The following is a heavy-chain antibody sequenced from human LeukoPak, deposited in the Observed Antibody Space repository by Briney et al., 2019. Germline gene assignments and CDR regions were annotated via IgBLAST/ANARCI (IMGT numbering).Heavy chain of an antibody. J-gene: IGHJ6*03. Sequence: SETLSLTCAVSGYSISSGYYWGWIRQPPGKGLEWIGSIYHSGSTYYNPSLKSRVTISVDTSKNQFSLKLSSVTAADTAVYYCARLYYGGITYYYYYMDVWGKRTAVTVSS. CDR2: IYHSGST. D-gene: IGHD4-23*01. V-gene: IGHV4-38-2*01. CDR1: GYSISSGYY. CDR3: ARLYYGGITYYYYYMDV.